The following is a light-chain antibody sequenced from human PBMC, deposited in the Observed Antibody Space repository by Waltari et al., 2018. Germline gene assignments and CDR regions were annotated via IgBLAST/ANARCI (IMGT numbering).Light chain of an antibody. CDR3: QQYGSSAFT. Sequence: CRARHGVRSNYLAWYQQKPGPAPRLLIYGASSRATGIPDRFSCSGSGTDFTLTISRLEPEDFAVYYCQQYGSSAFTFGPGTKVDIK. V-gene: IGKV3-20*01. CDR1: HGVRSNY. J-gene: IGKJ3*01. CDR2: GAS.